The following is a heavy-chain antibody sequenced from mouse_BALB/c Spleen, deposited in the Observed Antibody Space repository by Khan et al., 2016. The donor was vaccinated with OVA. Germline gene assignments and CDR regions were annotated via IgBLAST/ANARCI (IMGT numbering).Heavy chain of an antibody. CDR2: VSTGGSYT. Sequence: EVELVESGGDLVKPGGSLKLSCAASGFTFCTYGMSWVRQAPDKRLEWVATVSTGGSYTYYPDSVSGRFTITRDYAKNTLYLQMSGLRAEDTAMFYCTRLAYYYDSEGFAYWGQGTLVTVSA. V-gene: IGHV5-6*01. CDR1: GFTFCTYG. J-gene: IGHJ3*01. CDR3: TRLAYYYDSEGFAY. D-gene: IGHD1-1*01.